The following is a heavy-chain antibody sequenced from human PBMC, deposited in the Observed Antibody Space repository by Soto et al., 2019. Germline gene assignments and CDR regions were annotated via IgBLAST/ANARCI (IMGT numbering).Heavy chain of an antibody. CDR2: IYYSGST. V-gene: IGHV4-59*08. CDR3: ARVLHYGSGSYAYYYGMDV. Sequence: SETLSLTCTVSGGSISSYYWSWIRQPPGKGLEWIGYIYYSGSTNYNPSLKSRVTISVDTSKNQFSLKLSSVTAADTAVYYCARVLHYGSGSYAYYYGMDVWGQGTTVTVSS. CDR1: GGSISSYY. D-gene: IGHD3-10*01. J-gene: IGHJ6*02.